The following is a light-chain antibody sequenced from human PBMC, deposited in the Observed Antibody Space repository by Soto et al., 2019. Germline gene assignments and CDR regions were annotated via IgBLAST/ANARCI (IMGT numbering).Light chain of an antibody. J-gene: IGLJ3*02. CDR1: ISDVVGYKY. V-gene: IGLV2-14*01. CDR3: SSFTPYSLGV. Sequence: QSALTQPASVSGSPGQSITISCTATISDVVGYKYVSWYQQHPGKAPKLIIYEVTHRPSGVSSRFSGSKSDNTASLTISGLQAEDAADYYCSSFTPYSLGVFGGGTKVTVL. CDR2: EVT.